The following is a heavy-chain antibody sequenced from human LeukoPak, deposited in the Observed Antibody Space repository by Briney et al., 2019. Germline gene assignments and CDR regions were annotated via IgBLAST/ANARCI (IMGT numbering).Heavy chain of an antibody. CDR1: GFTFSSYT. V-gene: IGHV3-21*01. D-gene: IGHD2-15*01. CDR3: ARDRYDYGDS. J-gene: IGHJ4*02. CDR2: ISGSSYYI. Sequence: GGSLRLSCAASGFTFSSYTINWVRQAPGKGLEWVSSISGSSYYIYYADSVRGRFTISRDNAKNSGYLQMNSLRAEDTAVYYCARDRYDYGDSWGQGTLVTVSS.